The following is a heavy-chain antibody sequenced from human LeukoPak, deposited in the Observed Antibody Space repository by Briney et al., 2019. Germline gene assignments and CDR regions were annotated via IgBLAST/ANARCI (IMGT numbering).Heavy chain of an antibody. CDR3: ARTYYDFWSGYFSGYYYMDV. J-gene: IGHJ6*03. Sequence: SETLSLTCTVSGGSISSSSYYWGWIRQPPGKGLEWIGSIYYSGSTYYNPSLKSRVTISVDTSKNQFSLKLSSVTAADTAVYYCARTYYDFWSGYFSGYYYMDVWGKGTTVTVSS. CDR2: IYYSGST. V-gene: IGHV4-39*07. CDR1: GGSISSSSYY. D-gene: IGHD3-3*01.